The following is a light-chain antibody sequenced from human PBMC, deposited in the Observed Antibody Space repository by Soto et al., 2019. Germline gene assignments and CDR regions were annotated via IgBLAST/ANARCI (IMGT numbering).Light chain of an antibody. CDR3: QQANSLPLT. J-gene: IGKJ4*01. CDR1: QGISSW. Sequence: DIQMTQSPSSVSASVGDRVSITCRASQGISSWLAWYQQKPGRAPKLLIYTGSSLRSGVPSRFSGAGSGTDFTLTISSLQPEDVAAYYCQQANSLPLTFGGGTKVEIK. CDR2: TGS. V-gene: IGKV1-12*01.